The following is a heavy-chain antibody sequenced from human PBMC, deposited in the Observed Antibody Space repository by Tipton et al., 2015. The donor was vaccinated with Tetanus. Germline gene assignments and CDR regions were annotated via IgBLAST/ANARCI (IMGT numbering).Heavy chain of an antibody. V-gene: IGHV1-69*06. Sequence: QSGAEVKKPGSSVKVSCETSGGSFSTYVTSWVRQAPGQGLEWMGSIIPIFGTITYAQKFQGRLTITADKSTSTAHMSLSSLRSEDTAVYYCARCNDYGSLTPIDLWGPGTRVTVSS. CDR3: ARCNDYGSLTPIDL. CDR2: IIPIFGTI. CDR1: GGSFSTYV. J-gene: IGHJ5*02. D-gene: IGHD4-17*01.